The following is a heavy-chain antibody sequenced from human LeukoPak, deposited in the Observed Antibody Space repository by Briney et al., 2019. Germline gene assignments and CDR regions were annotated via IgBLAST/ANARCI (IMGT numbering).Heavy chain of an antibody. V-gene: IGHV3-33*06. CDR2: IWYDGSNK. J-gene: IGHJ6*03. D-gene: IGHD6-19*01. Sequence: GGSLRPSCAASGFTFSSYGMHWVRQAPGKGLEWVAVIWYDGSNKYYADSVKGRFTISRDNSKNTLYLQMNSLRAEDTAVYYCAKDGGSSGWSYYYYYMDVWGKGTTVTVSS. CDR1: GFTFSSYG. CDR3: AKDGGSSGWSYYYYYMDV.